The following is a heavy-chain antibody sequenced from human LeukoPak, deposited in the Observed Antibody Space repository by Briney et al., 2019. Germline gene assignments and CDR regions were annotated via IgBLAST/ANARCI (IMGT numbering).Heavy chain of an antibody. V-gene: IGHV4-39*01. D-gene: IGHD1-26*01. Sequence: KPSETLSLTCTVSGGSISSNSYYWAWLRQSPGKGLEWIGTVYHSGSAYYNPSLKSRVTISVDTSKNQFSLKLFAVAAADTAMYYCARHHSNTYYAFFQYWGQGTLLTVSS. J-gene: IGHJ1*01. CDR2: VYHSGSA. CDR3: ARHHSNTYYAFFQY. CDR1: GGSISSNSYY.